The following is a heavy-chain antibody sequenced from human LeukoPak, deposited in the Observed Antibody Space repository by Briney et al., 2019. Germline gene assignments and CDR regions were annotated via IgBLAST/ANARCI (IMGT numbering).Heavy chain of an antibody. CDR2: IYYSGST. J-gene: IGHJ6*02. D-gene: IGHD4-17*01. CDR3: ARDYGDYYYYYGMDV. Sequence: PSQTLSLTCTVSGGSISSGDYYWSWIRQPPGKGLEWIGYIYYSGSTYYNPSLKSRVTISVDTSKNQFSLKLSSVTAADTAVYYCARDYGDYYYYYGMDVWGQGTTVTVSS. V-gene: IGHV4-30-4*01. CDR1: GGSISSGDYY.